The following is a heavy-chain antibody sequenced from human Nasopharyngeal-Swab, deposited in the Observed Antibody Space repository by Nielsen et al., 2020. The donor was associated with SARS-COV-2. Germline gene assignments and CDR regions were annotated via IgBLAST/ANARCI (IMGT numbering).Heavy chain of an antibody. J-gene: IGHJ4*02. V-gene: IGHV3-30-3*01. Sequence: GEPLKISCAASGFTFSSHAMHWVRQAPGKGLEWVAVISYDGSNKYYADSVKGRFTISRDNSKNTLYLQMNSLRAEDTAVYYCARDWGINYFDSSVDYWGQGTLVTVSS. CDR1: GFTFSSHA. CDR2: ISYDGSNK. CDR3: ARDWGINYFDSSVDY. D-gene: IGHD3-22*01.